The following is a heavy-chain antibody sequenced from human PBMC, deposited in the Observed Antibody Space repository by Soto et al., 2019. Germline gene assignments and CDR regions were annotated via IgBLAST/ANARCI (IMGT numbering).Heavy chain of an antibody. Sequence: ASVKVSCKASGYTFTSYDINWVRQATGQGLEWMGWMNPNSGNTGYAQKFQGRVTMTRNTSISTAYMELSSLRSEDAAVYYCARGKDDFWSGYGSYYYYGMDVWGQGTTVTVS. V-gene: IGHV1-8*01. D-gene: IGHD3-3*01. J-gene: IGHJ6*02. CDR3: ARGKDDFWSGYGSYYYYGMDV. CDR1: GYTFTSYD. CDR2: MNPNSGNT.